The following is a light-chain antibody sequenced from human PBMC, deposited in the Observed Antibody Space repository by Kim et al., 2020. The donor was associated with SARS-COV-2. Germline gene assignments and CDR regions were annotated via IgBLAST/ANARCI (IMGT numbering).Light chain of an antibody. J-gene: IGKJ1*01. CDR3: QQYNSYSRT. CDR2: DAS. V-gene: IGKV1-5*01. CDR1: QSISNW. Sequence: ASVGDRVTITCRASQSISNWLAWYQQKPGKAPKRLIYDASNLESGVPSRFSGSGSGTELTLTISSLQPDDFATYHCQQYNSYSRTFGKGTKVDIK.